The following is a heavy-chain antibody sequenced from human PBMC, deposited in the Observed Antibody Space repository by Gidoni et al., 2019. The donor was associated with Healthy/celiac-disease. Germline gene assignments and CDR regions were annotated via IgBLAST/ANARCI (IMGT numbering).Heavy chain of an antibody. J-gene: IGHJ4*02. D-gene: IGHD5-12*01. Sequence: QVQLVQSGAEVKKPGYWVKVYCQASGRTFSSYAISWVRQAPGQGLEWMGGIIPIFGTANYAQMFQGRVTITADEATSTAYMALSSLRSEDMAVYFCARGGYSGYPVYYFDYWGQGTLVTVSS. V-gene: IGHV1-69*01. CDR3: ARGGYSGYPVYYFDY. CDR1: GRTFSSYA. CDR2: IIPIFGTA.